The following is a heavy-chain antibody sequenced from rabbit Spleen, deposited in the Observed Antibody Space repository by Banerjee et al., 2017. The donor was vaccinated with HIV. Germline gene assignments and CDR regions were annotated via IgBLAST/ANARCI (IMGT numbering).Heavy chain of an antibody. Sequence: QEQLVESGGGLVQPEGSLTLTCTASGVSFSGSSYMCWVRQAPGKGLEWIACIELGSSGFTYFASWARGRFTISKTSSTTVTLQMTSLTVADTATYFCARDTGTSFSTYGMDLWGPGTLVTVS. CDR3: ARDTGTSFSTYGMDL. V-gene: IGHV1S45*01. J-gene: IGHJ6*01. D-gene: IGHD8-1*01. CDR2: IELGSSGFT. CDR1: GVSFSGSSY.